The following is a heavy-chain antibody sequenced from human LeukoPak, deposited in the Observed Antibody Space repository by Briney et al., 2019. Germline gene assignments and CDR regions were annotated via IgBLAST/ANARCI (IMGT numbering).Heavy chain of an antibody. CDR1: GGSISSYY. J-gene: IGHJ5*02. D-gene: IGHD6-19*01. V-gene: IGHV4-59*01. CDR3: ARVEGYSSGWYEVTNWFDP. Sequence: SETLSLTCTVSGGSISSYYWSWIRQPPGKGLEWIGYIYYSGSTNYNPSLKSRVTISVDTSKNQFSLKLSSVTAADTAVYYCARVEGYSSGWYEVTNWFDPWGQGTLVTVSS. CDR2: IYYSGST.